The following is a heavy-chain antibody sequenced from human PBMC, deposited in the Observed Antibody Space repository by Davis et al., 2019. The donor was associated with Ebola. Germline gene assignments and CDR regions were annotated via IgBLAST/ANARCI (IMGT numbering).Heavy chain of an antibody. CDR1: GGSISSYY. D-gene: IGHD6-6*01. V-gene: IGHV4-59*08. CDR3: ARGYSSSSVFYY. CDR2: IYYSGST. J-gene: IGHJ4*02. Sequence: MPSETLSLTCTVSGGSISSYYWSWIRQPPGKGLEWIGYIYYSGSTNYNPSLKSRVTISVDTSKNQFSLKLSSVTAADTAVYYCARGYSSSSVFYYWGQGTLVTVSS.